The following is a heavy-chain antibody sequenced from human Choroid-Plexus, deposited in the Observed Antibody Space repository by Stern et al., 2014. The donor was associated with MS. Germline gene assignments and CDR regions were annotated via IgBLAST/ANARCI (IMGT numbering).Heavy chain of an antibody. CDR2: VSYHGINK. CDR1: GFTFGSCA. J-gene: IGHJ5*02. Sequence: VQLVESGGGVVQPGRPLRLSCVASGFTFGSCAMHWVRQAPGKGLEWVAGVSYHGINKYYADSVQRRFTISRDNSQTTLYMQMSSLRPEDTAVYYCAKDRHYLTYFFDHWGQGSLVTVSS. V-gene: IGHV3-30*18. CDR3: AKDRHYLTYFFDH. D-gene: IGHD2/OR15-2a*01.